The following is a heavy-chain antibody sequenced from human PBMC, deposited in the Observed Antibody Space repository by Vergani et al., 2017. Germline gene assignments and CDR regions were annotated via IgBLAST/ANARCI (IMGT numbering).Heavy chain of an antibody. J-gene: IGHJ4*02. CDR3: AKGGYGDYVLDY. D-gene: IGHD4-17*01. V-gene: IGHV3-23*01. Sequence: EVQLLESGGGLVQPGGSLRLSCAASGFTFSSYALSWVRQAPGKGLEWVSAISGSGGSTYYADSVKGRFTISRDNSKNTLYLQMNSLRAEDTAVYYCAKGGYGDYVLDYWGQGTLVTVSS. CDR1: GFTFSSYA. CDR2: ISGSGGST.